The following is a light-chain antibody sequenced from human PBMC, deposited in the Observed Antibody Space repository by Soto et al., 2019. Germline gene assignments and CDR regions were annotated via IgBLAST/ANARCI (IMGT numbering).Light chain of an antibody. V-gene: IGLV2-8*01. CDR1: GSDVGGYNY. CDR3: SSYAGNHIV. CDR2: DVS. Sequence: QSVLTQPPSASGSPGQSVTISCTGTGSDVGGYNYVSWYQQHPGKAPKLMIYDVSKRPSGVPDRFSGSKSGNTASLTVSGLQAEDEADYYCSSYAGNHIVFGTGTKVNV. J-gene: IGLJ1*01.